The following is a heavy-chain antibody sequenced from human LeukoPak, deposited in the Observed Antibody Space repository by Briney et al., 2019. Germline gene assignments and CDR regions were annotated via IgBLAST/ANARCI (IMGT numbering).Heavy chain of an antibody. V-gene: IGHV1-2*02. CDR2: INPNSGGT. CDR1: GYTFTGYY. Sequence: ASVKVSCKASGYTFTGYYMHWVRQAPGQGLEWMGWINPNSGGTNYAQKFQGRVTMTRDTSISTAYMELSRLRSDDTAVYYCARDYYDGKDWFDPWGQGTLVTVSS. D-gene: IGHD3-22*01. CDR3: ARDYYDGKDWFDP. J-gene: IGHJ5*02.